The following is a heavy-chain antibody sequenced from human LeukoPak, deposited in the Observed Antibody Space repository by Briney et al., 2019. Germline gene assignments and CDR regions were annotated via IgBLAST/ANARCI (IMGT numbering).Heavy chain of an antibody. CDR2: ISHDGSNK. CDR3: ASHGDQIDY. CDR1: GVTFSSYA. J-gene: IGHJ4*02. V-gene: IGHV3-30-3*01. D-gene: IGHD7-27*01. Sequence: GGSLRLSCAASGVTFSSYAMHWVRQAPGKGLEWVAVISHDGSNKYYADSVKGRFTISRDNSKNTLYLQMNSLRAEDTAVYYCASHGDQIDYWGQGTLVTVSS.